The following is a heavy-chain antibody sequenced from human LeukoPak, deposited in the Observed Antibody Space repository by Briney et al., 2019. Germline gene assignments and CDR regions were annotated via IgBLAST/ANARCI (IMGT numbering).Heavy chain of an antibody. CDR3: ARVAGPTTPKYYGMDV. V-gene: IGHV4-34*01. D-gene: IGHD5-12*01. Sequence: SETLSLTCAVYGGSFSGYYWSWIRQPPGKGLEWIGEINHSGSTNYNPSLKSRVTISVDTSKNQFSLKLSSVTAADTAVYCCARVAGPTTPKYYGMDVWGQGTTVTVSS. J-gene: IGHJ6*02. CDR2: INHSGST. CDR1: GGSFSGYY.